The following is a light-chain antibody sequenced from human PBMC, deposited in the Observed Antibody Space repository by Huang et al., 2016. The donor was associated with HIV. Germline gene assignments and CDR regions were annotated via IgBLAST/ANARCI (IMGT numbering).Light chain of an antibody. V-gene: IGKV1-39*01. J-gene: IGKJ2*01. CDR1: QSISSY. CDR3: QQTYITPLT. CDR2: AAT. Sequence: DIQMTQSPSSLSASVGDRVTITCRASQSISSYLNWYQQKPGTAPKVLIYAATSLQSGVPSRFSGSGAGTDFTRTINKLQPEDSATYYCQQTYITPLTFGQGTKLEIK.